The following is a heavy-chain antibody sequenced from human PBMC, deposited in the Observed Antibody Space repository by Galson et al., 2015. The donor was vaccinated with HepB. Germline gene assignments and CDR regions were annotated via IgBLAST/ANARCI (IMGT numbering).Heavy chain of an antibody. D-gene: IGHD6-13*01. J-gene: IGHJ5*02. V-gene: IGHV3-23*01. CDR2: ISGSGGST. CDR1: GFTFSSYA. Sequence: ALRLSCAASGFTFSSYAMTWVRQAPGKGREWVSSISGSGGSTTDADSVKGRFTISRDKCKKTLYLQMNSLSTEDTAVYYCAKEGYRHSPVGWFDPWGPGTLITVSS. CDR3: AKEGYRHSPVGWFDP.